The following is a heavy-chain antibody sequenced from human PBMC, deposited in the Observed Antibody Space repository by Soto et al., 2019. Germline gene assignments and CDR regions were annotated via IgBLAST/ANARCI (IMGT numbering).Heavy chain of an antibody. Sequence: SETLSLTCTVSGGSISSYYWSWIRQPPGKGLEWIGYIYYSGSTNYNPSLKSRVTISVDTSKNQFSLKLSSVTAADTAVYYCARGTTAPSENFDYWGQGTLVTVSS. D-gene: IGHD1-7*01. CDR2: IYYSGST. CDR1: GGSISSYY. J-gene: IGHJ4*02. CDR3: ARGTTAPSENFDY. V-gene: IGHV4-59*01.